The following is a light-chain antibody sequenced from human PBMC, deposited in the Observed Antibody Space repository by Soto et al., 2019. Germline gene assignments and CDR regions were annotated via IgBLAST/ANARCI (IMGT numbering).Light chain of an antibody. J-gene: IGKJ5*01. CDR1: QSVSRY. CDR3: QQRINWPIT. Sequence: EIVLTQSPATLSLSPGERATLSCRSSQSVSRYLAWYQQKPGQAPRLLMYDAINRATGIPARFSGSGSGTDFTLTIISLEPQDCAVYYCQQRINWPITFGQGTRLEIK. CDR2: DAI. V-gene: IGKV3-11*01.